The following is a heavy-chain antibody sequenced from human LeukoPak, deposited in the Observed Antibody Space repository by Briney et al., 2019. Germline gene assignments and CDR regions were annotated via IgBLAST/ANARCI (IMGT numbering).Heavy chain of an antibody. J-gene: IGHJ6*02. D-gene: IGHD3-10*01. V-gene: IGHV1-8*01. CDR1: RYTFTSYD. CDR2: MNPNTGRT. CDR3: ARDLVSGSGISYGMDV. Sequence: GASVRVSCKASRYTFTSYDINWVREAAGQGLEWMGWMNPNTGRTGYAQKFQGRVTMTRDTSTSTVYMELSSLRSEDTAVYYCARDLVSGSGISYGMDVWGQGTTVTVSS.